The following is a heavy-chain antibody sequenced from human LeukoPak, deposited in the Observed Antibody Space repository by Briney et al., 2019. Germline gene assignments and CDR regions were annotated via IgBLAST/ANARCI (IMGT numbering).Heavy chain of an antibody. CDR3: AKGKIPPGY. Sequence: GGSLRLSCAASGFTFFNYAMSWVRQSPGKGLEWVSIISGSGGNTNYADSVKGRFTISRDNSNNTLYLQMNSLRAEDTAVYYCAKGKIPPGYWGQGTLVTVSS. V-gene: IGHV3-23*01. CDR2: ISGSGGNT. D-gene: IGHD2-2*02. CDR1: GFTFFNYA. J-gene: IGHJ4*02.